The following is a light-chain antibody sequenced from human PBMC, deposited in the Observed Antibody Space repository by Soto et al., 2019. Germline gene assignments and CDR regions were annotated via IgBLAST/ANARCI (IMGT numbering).Light chain of an antibody. V-gene: IGKV3-11*01. CDR3: HQRSHFYT. J-gene: IGKJ2*01. CDR1: QSVSSY. CDR2: DAS. Sequence: EIVLTQSPATLSLSPGERATLSCRASQSVSSYLSWYQQQHGQPPRILIYDASNRATGIPARFSGSGSETDFTLSSSKLEAEEVAFYYWHQRSHFYTFGQGTKLEIK.